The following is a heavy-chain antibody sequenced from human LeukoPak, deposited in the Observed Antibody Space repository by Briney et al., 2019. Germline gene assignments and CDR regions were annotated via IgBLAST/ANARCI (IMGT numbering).Heavy chain of an antibody. CDR3: ARVWGSWYFDY. J-gene: IGHJ4*02. Sequence: GGSLRLSCAASGFTFSSYWMHWVRQAPGKGLVWVSRINSDGSSTSYADSVKGRFTISRDNAKSTLYLQMNSLRAEDTAVYYCARVWGSWYFDYWGQGTLVTVSS. CDR2: INSDGSST. V-gene: IGHV3-74*01. CDR1: GFTFSSYW. D-gene: IGHD6-13*01.